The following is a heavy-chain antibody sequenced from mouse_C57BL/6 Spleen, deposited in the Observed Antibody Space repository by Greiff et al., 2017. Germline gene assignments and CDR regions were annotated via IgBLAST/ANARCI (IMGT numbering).Heavy chain of an antibody. J-gene: IGHJ2*01. CDR3: ARHEDGPYYFDY. Sequence: EVQVVESGGDLVKPGGSLKLSCAASGFTFSSYGMSWVRQTPDKRLEWVATISSGGSYTYYPDSVKGRFTISRDNAKNTLYLKMSSLKSEDTAMYYCARHEDGPYYFDYWGQGTTLTVSS. CDR2: ISSGGSYT. CDR1: GFTFSSYG. D-gene: IGHD1-1*01. V-gene: IGHV5-6*01.